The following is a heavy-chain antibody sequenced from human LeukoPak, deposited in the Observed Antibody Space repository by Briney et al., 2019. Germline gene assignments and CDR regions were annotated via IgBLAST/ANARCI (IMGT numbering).Heavy chain of an antibody. V-gene: IGHV6-1*01. D-gene: IGHD6-19*01. CDR2: TYYKSAWYN. CDR1: GDSVSRDSIA. J-gene: IGHJ4*02. CDR3: ARGTGWPHFDY. Sequence: SQTLSLTCAISGDSVSRDSIAWNWIRQSPSRGLEWLGRTYYKSAWYNDYAVHMKSRITISPDTSKNQSSLQLNSVTPDDTAVYYCARGTGWPHFDYWGRGILVTVSS.